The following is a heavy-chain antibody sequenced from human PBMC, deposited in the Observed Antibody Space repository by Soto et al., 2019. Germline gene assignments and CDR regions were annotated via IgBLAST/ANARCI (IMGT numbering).Heavy chain of an antibody. D-gene: IGHD3-3*01. CDR3: ARLDRGTYDFWSGYYTEYYYYMDV. CDR2: IYYSGST. CDR1: GGSISSSSYY. Sequence: QLQLQESGPGLVKPSETLSLSCTVSGGSISSSSYYWGWIRQPPGKGLEWIGSIYYSGSTYYNPSLKSRVTISVDTSKNQFSLKLSSVTAADTAVYYCARLDRGTYDFWSGYYTEYYYYMDVWGKGTTVTVSS. J-gene: IGHJ6*03. V-gene: IGHV4-39*01.